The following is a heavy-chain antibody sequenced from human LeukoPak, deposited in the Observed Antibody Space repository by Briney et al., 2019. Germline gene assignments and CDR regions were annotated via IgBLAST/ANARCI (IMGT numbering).Heavy chain of an antibody. V-gene: IGHV3-74*01. CDR3: ARDETATGKLFQH. D-gene: IGHD3-9*01. J-gene: IGHJ1*01. Sequence: GGSLRLSCTASGFTFSSSWMHWVRRAPGKGLVWVSRIHSDGTTATYADSVKGRFTISRDNAKSTLYPQMNSLRAEDTAIYYCARDETATGKLFQHWGQGTLVTVSS. CDR1: GFTFSSSW. CDR2: IHSDGTTA.